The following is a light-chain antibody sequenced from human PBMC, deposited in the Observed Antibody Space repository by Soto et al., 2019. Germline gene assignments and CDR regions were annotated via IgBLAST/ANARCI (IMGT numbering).Light chain of an antibody. J-gene: IGLJ1*01. CDR1: SSDVGGYNY. CDR2: DVS. CDR3: SSYTRISILLV. V-gene: IGLV2-14*01. Sequence: QSVLTQPASVSGSPGQSITISCTGTSSDVGGYNYVSWYQQHPGKAPKLMIYDVSNRPSGVSNRFSGSKSGNPASLTISGLQAEDSADYYCSSYTRISILLVFGTGTQLTFL.